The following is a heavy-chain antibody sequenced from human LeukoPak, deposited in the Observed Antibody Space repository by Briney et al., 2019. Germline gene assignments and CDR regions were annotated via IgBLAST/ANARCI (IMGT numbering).Heavy chain of an antibody. CDR2: IIPIFATA. V-gene: IGHV1-69*06. D-gene: IGHD3-10*01. CDR1: GGTFSSYA. Sequence: SVKVSCKASGGTFSSYAIIWMRQAPGQGLEWMGAIIPIFATANYAQKFQGRVTITADKSTSTAYMELSSLRSEDTAVYYCARVAGAITMGFDPWGQGTLVTVSS. J-gene: IGHJ5*02. CDR3: ARVAGAITMGFDP.